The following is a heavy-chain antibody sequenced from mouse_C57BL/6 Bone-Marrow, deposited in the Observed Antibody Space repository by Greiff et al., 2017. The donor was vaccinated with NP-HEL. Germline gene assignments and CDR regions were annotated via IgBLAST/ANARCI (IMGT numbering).Heavy chain of an antibody. CDR1: GYTFTDYY. J-gene: IGHJ2*01. D-gene: IGHD2-2*01. Sequence: VQLKQSGPELVKPGASVKISCKASGYTFTDYYMNWVKQSHGKSLEWIGDINPNNGGTSYNQKFKGKATLTVDKSSSTAYMELRSLTSEDSAVYYCASLWLRRTTAGGFDYWGQGTTLTVSS. V-gene: IGHV1-26*01. CDR2: INPNNGGT. CDR3: ASLWLRRTTAGGFDY.